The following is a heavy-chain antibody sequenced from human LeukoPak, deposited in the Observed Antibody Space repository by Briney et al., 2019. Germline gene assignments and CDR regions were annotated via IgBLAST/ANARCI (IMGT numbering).Heavy chain of an antibody. D-gene: IGHD3-22*01. CDR1: GFTFSSYS. CDR3: ARVLHKRNYDSTTYYGY. V-gene: IGHV3-48*01. J-gene: IGHJ4*02. Sequence: PGGSLRLSCAASGFTFSSYSMNWVRQAPGKGLEWVSYISSSSSTIYYANSVKGRFTISRDNAKNSLYLQMNRLRAEDTAVYYCARVLHKRNYDSTTYYGYWGQGTLVTVSS. CDR2: ISSSSSTI.